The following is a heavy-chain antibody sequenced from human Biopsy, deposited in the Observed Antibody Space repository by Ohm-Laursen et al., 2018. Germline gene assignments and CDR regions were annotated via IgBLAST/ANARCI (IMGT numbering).Heavy chain of an antibody. V-gene: IGHV1-69*04. Sequence: GSSVTVSCKASGGTFNNYGITWVRQAPGQGLEWVGRIISMVGTPKYAQKFQGRATITVDKSTSTAYLDLSSLKSEDTAVYYCARDKTVLNYYFASDVWGQGTTVTVSS. CDR3: ARDKTVLNYYFASDV. D-gene: IGHD2/OR15-2a*01. CDR2: IISMVGTP. J-gene: IGHJ6*01. CDR1: GGTFNNYG.